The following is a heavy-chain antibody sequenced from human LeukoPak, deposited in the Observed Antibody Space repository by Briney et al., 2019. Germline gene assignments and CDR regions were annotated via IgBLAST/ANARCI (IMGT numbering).Heavy chain of an antibody. CDR2: IYSSGST. CDR3: ARSDGYGLVGI. Sequence: SETLSLTCTVSGGSISSYYWSWIRQPPGKTLEWIGSIYSSGSTYYNPSLKSRVIIIIDTPKNHFSLTLSPVTAADTAVYYCARSDGYGLVGIWGQGTMVTVSS. J-gene: IGHJ3*02. CDR1: GGSISSYY. D-gene: IGHD3-10*01. V-gene: IGHV4-59*12.